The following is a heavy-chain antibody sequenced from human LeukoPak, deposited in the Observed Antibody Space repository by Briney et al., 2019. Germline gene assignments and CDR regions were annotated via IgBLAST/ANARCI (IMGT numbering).Heavy chain of an antibody. Sequence: GGSLRLSCAASGFTVSSNYMSWVRQAPGKGLEWVSVIYSGGSTYYADSVKGRFTISRDNSKNTLYLQMNSLRAGDTAVYYCASVNYDILWKDYWGQGTLVTVSS. J-gene: IGHJ4*02. CDR3: ASVNYDILWKDY. V-gene: IGHV3-53*01. CDR2: IYSGGST. D-gene: IGHD3-9*01. CDR1: GFTVSSNY.